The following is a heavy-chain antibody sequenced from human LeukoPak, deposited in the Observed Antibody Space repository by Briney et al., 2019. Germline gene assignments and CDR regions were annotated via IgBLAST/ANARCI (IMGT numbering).Heavy chain of an antibody. CDR2: ISAYNGNT. CDR3: ARDRPRWGSGSYNGEI. Sequence: GASVKVSCKASGYTFTSYGISWVGQAPGQGLEWMGWISAYNGNTNYAQKLQGRVTMTTDTSTSTAYMELRSLRSDDTAVYYCARDRPRWGSGSYNGEIWGQGTLVTVSS. D-gene: IGHD3-10*01. J-gene: IGHJ4*02. CDR1: GYTFTSYG. V-gene: IGHV1-18*04.